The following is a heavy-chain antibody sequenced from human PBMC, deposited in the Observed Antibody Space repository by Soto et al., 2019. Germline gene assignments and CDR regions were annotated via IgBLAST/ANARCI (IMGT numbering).Heavy chain of an antibody. CDR1: GSSLSTDGMC. V-gene: IGHV2-70*11. D-gene: IGHD2-8*02. CDR3: ARVRWSSGNDYFEN. CDR2: IGWNDDK. J-gene: IGHJ4*02. Sequence: SGPTLVNPTQTLTLTCTISGSSLSTDGMCVSWIRQPPGKALEWLARIGWNDDKYYSTSLKTRLTISKDTSKNQAVLTLTKLDAADTAVYYCARVRWSSGNDYFENWGQGTLVTVSS.